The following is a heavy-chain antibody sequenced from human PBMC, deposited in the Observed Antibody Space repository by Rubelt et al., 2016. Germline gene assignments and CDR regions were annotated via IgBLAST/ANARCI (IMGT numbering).Heavy chain of an antibody. CDR2: IFSIDEK. Sequence: QVTLKESGPVLVKPTETLTLTCTVSGFSLSNARMGVSWIRQPPGKALEWLAHIFSIDEKSYSTSLKNRLTISEDTSESPVVLTMSNMDAVDTATYSCARINAGTTAPSDDEIDYWGQGTLVTVSS. D-gene: IGHD1-1*01. CDR1: GFSLSNARMG. CDR3: ARINAGTTAPSDDEIDY. V-gene: IGHV2-26*01. J-gene: IGHJ4*02.